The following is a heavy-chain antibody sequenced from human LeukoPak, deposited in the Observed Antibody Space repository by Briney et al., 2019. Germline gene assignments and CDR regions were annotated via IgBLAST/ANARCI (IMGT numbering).Heavy chain of an antibody. CDR3: TRELLSLHQGLDS. Sequence: GGSLRLSCAASGFTFSSHTLNWVRQAPGKGLEWVSCISSNVNKIYYAESVRGRFTVSRDNAGNSLSLQMDSRRAEDTAVYCCTRELLSLHQGLDSWGQGTLVTVSS. D-gene: IGHD2/OR15-2a*01. V-gene: IGHV3-21*01. CDR1: GFTFSSHT. J-gene: IGHJ5*01. CDR2: ISSNVNKI.